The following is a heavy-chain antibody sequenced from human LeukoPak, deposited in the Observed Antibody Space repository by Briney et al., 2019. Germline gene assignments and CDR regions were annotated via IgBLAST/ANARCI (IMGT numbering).Heavy chain of an antibody. D-gene: IGHD2-2*01. V-gene: IGHV4-34*01. Sequence: SETLSLTCAVYGGSFSGYYWGWIRQPPGKGLEWIGEINHSGSTNYNPSLKSRVTISVDTSKNQFSLKLSSVTAADTAVYYCASSSSTSRTDYWGQGTLVTVSS. CDR3: ASSSSTSRTDY. CDR2: INHSGST. J-gene: IGHJ4*02. CDR1: GGSFSGYY.